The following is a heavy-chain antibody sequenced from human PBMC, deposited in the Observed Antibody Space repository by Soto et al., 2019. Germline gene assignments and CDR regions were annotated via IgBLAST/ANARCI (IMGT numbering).Heavy chain of an antibody. Sequence: QVQLVESGGGVVQPGRALRLSCSASGFTFSSYGMHWVRQAPGKGLEWVAVISYDGSNKYYADSVKCRFTISRDNSKNTLYLQMISLRAEDTAVYYCAKDVVVVMATINGLGYWGEGTLVTVSS. V-gene: IGHV3-30*18. J-gene: IGHJ4*02. CDR1: GFTFSSYG. CDR3: AKDVVVVMATINGLGY. D-gene: IGHD2-21*01. CDR2: ISYDGSNK.